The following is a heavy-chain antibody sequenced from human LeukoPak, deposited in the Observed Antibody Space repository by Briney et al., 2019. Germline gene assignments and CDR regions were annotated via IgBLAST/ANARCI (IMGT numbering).Heavy chain of an antibody. Sequence: GGSLRLSCTASGFTFRDYAMSWFRQAPGKGLEWVGFIRSKAYGGTTEYAASVKGRFTISRDDSKSIAYLQMNSLKTEDTAVYYCTRDFANALLWFGELSYYFDYWGQGTLVTVSS. CDR3: TRDFANALLWFGELSYYFDY. J-gene: IGHJ4*02. CDR2: IRSKAYGGTT. V-gene: IGHV3-49*03. CDR1: GFTFRDYA. D-gene: IGHD3-10*01.